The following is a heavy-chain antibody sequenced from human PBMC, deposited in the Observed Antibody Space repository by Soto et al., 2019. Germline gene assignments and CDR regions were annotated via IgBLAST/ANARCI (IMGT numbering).Heavy chain of an antibody. V-gene: IGHV4-4*02. CDR2: IYHSGST. J-gene: IGHJ6*02. Sequence: SETLSLTCAASGGSISSSNWWSWVRQPPGKGLEWIGEIYHSGSTNYNPSLKSRVTILVDKSKNQFSLKLSSVTAADTAVYYCARADLWFGESPGYYYYGMDVWGQGTTVTVSS. CDR3: ARADLWFGESPGYYYYGMDV. CDR1: GGSISSSNW. D-gene: IGHD3-10*01.